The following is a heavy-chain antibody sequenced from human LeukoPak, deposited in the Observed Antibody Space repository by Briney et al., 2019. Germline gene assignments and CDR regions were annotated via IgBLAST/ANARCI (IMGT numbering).Heavy chain of an antibody. J-gene: IGHJ4*02. Sequence: SETLSLTCTVSGGSVSSGSYYWSWIRQPPGKGLEWIGYIYYSGSTSYNPSLKSRVTISVDTSKNQFSLKLSSVTAADTAVYYCAKNAGYSSSWIDYWGQGTLVTVSS. V-gene: IGHV4-61*01. CDR3: AKNAGYSSSWIDY. D-gene: IGHD6-13*01. CDR1: GGSVSSGSYY. CDR2: IYYSGST.